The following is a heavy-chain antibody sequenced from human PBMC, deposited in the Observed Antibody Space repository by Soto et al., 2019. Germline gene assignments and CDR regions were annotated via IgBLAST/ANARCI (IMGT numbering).Heavy chain of an antibody. CDR1: GYTFTSYD. V-gene: IGHV1-8*01. CDR3: ALFASADPVGY. J-gene: IGHJ4*02. Sequence: ASVKVSCKASGYTFTSYDINWVRPATGQGLEWMGWLNPNSGNTGYAQKLQGRVTMTRNTSISTAYMELSSLRSEDTAVYYCALFASADPVGYWGQGTLVTVSS. D-gene: IGHD6-13*01. CDR2: LNPNSGNT.